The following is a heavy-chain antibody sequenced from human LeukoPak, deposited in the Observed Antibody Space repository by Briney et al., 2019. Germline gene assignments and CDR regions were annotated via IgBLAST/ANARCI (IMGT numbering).Heavy chain of an antibody. CDR3: ARGESPVAFDI. J-gene: IGHJ3*02. CDR2: IYYSGST. V-gene: IGHV4-39*07. CDR1: GGSISSNSYY. Sequence: SETLSLTCAVSGGSISSNSYYWGWIRQPPGKGLEWIGSIYYSGSTYYNPSLKSRVTISVDTSKNQFSLKLSSVTAADTAVYYCARGESPVAFDIWGQGTMVTVSS. D-gene: IGHD1-26*01.